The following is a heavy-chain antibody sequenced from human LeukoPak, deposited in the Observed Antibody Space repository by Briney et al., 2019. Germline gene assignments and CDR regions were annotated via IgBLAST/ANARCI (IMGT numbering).Heavy chain of an antibody. D-gene: IGHD3-10*01. V-gene: IGHV4-34*08. J-gene: IGHJ4*02. CDR1: RFTFSSYA. Sequence: LRLSCAASRFTFSSYAMHWVRQAPGKGLEWIGEINHSGSTNYNPSLKSRVTISVDTSKNQFSLKLSSVTAADTAVYYCVYEVVTMVRGVIPYWGQGTLVTVSS. CDR3: VYEVVTMVRGVIPY. CDR2: INHSGST.